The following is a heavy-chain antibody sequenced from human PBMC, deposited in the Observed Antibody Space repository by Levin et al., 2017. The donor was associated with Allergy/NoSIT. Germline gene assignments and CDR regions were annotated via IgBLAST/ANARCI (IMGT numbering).Heavy chain of an antibody. Sequence: SQTLSLTCTVSGGSISSSSYYWGWIRQPPGKGLEWIGSFYYSGSTNYNPSLKSRVTISVDTAKNHFSLKLSAGTAADTAVYYCARQYYYGSGSYRPFDYWGQGTLVTVSS. D-gene: IGHD3-10*01. CDR1: GGSISSSSYY. J-gene: IGHJ4*02. CDR2: FYYSGST. V-gene: IGHV4-39*01. CDR3: ARQYYYGSGSYRPFDY.